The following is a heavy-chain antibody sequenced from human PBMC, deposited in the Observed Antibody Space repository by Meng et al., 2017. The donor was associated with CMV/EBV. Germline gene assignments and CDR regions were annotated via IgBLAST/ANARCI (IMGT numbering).Heavy chain of an antibody. D-gene: IGHD6-6*01. V-gene: IGHV1-69*02. Sequence: ASGGTFSSCTISWVRQAPGQGLEWMGRIIPILDIANYAQKFQGSVTITADKSTSTDYMELSSLRSEDTAVYYCARGAFYSSSSPFDYWGQGTLVTVSS. CDR1: GGTFSSCT. CDR2: IIPILDIA. J-gene: IGHJ4*02. CDR3: ARGAFYSSSSPFDY.